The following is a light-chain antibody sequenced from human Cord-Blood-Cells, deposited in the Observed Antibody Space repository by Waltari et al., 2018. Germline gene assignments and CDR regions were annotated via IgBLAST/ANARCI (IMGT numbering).Light chain of an antibody. CDR1: QSVSCSY. J-gene: IGKJ2*01. CDR2: GAS. V-gene: IGKV3-20*01. Sequence: IVFTQSPGTLSLSPWERAILTCRASQSVSCSYLAWYQQKPGQAPRLLIYGASSRATGIPDRFSGSGSGTDFTLTISRLEPEDFAVYYCQQYGSSPYTFGQGTKLEIK. CDR3: QQYGSSPYT.